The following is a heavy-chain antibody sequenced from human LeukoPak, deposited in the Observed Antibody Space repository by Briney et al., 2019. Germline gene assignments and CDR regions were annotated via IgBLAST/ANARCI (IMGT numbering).Heavy chain of an antibody. D-gene: IGHD3-9*01. CDR2: ISCDGSNQ. CDR1: GFTFSNFA. CDR3: ARELTGYWQQY. Sequence: GRSLRLSCAASGFTFSNFAMHWVRQAPGKGLEWVAIISCDGSNQYYADSVKGRFTISRDSSQNTLYLQMNSLRAEDTAVYYCARELTGYWQQYWGQETLVTVSS. J-gene: IGHJ4*02. V-gene: IGHV3-30*04.